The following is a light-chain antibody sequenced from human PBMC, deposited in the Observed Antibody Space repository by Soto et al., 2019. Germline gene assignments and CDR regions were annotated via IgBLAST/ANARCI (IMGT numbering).Light chain of an antibody. Sequence: QSVLAQPPSASGSPGQSVSISCTGTSRDVGGNNYVSWYQQHPGKAPKLMIYEVSKRPSGVPDRFSGSKSGNTASLTVSGLQAEDEADYFCLSYAGSANYVVGTGTKV. CDR2: EVS. V-gene: IGLV2-8*01. CDR3: LSYAGSANYV. CDR1: SRDVGGNNY. J-gene: IGLJ1*01.